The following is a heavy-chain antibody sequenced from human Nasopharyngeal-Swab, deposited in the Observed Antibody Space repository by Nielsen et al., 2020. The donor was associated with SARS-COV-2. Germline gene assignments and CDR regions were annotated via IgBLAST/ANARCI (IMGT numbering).Heavy chain of an antibody. V-gene: IGHV5-51*01. Sequence: KVSCKGSGYSFTSYWIGWVRQMAGKGLEWMGIIYPGDSDTRYSPSFQGQVTISADKSISTAYLQWSSLKASDTAMYYCALSSERWLQLGHFDYWGQGTLVTVSS. CDR2: IYPGDSDT. J-gene: IGHJ4*02. CDR1: GYSFTSYW. CDR3: ALSSERWLQLGHFDY. D-gene: IGHD5-24*01.